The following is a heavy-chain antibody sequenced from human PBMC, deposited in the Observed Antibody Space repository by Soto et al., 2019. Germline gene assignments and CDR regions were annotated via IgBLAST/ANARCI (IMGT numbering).Heavy chain of an antibody. CDR2: VYYSGST. D-gene: IGHD3-16*01. CDR1: GGSTNSRSDY. V-gene: IGHV4-39*01. J-gene: IGHJ4*02. CDR3: ARQPRGPGYGERGLYFDY. Sequence: PSETLSLTCTVLGGSTNSRSDYWGWIRQPPGKGLEWIGSVYYSGSTHDNPSLQSRVTISVDTSRNQFSLNLISVTAADTAVYFCARQPRGPGYGERGLYFDYWGQGTLVTVSS.